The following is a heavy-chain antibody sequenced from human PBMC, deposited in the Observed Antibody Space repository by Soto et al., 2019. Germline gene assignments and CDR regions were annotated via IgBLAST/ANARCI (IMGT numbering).Heavy chain of an antibody. Sequence: PGGSLRLSCAASGFTFNTYAMSWVRQAPGKGLEWVSGISGSGGSAYYADSVKGRFTISRDNSKNTLFLQMNGLRAEDTAVYYCPTETYYDSYGYYYDWGQGTLVTVSS. J-gene: IGHJ4*02. D-gene: IGHD3-22*01. CDR3: PTETYYDSYGYYYD. CDR2: ISGSGGSA. CDR1: GFTFNTYA. V-gene: IGHV3-23*01.